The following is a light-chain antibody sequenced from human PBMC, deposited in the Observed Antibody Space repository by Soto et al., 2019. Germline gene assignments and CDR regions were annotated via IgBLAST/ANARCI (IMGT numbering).Light chain of an antibody. Sequence: SVLTQPASVSGSPGQSITISCTGTSSDVGGYNYVSWYQHHPGKAPKLMIYDVSNRPLGVSNRFSGSKSGNTASLTISGLQPEDEADYYCCSYTTSNTRQIVFGTGTKVTVL. CDR2: DVS. J-gene: IGLJ1*01. V-gene: IGLV2-14*03. CDR3: CSYTTSNTRQIV. CDR1: SSDVGGYNY.